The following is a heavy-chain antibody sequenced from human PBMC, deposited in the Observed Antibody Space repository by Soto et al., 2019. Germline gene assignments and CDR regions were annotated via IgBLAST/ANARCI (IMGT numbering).Heavy chain of an antibody. CDR2: IRGYNGDT. CDR3: ARGRHRNPDY. Sequence: QVQLVQSGGEVKKPGASVRVSCKTSGYTLIIFGITWVRQAPGQGLEWVGKIRGYNGDTNYAPKLQGRVTMTTDTSTSTAYLELRTLRSDDTAVYYCARGRHRNPDYWGQGTLVTVSS. V-gene: IGHV1-18*04. D-gene: IGHD4-4*01. CDR1: GYTLIIFG. J-gene: IGHJ4*02.